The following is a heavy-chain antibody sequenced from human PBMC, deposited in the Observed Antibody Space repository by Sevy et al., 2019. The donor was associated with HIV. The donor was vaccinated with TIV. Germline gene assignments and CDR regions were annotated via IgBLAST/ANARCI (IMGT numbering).Heavy chain of an antibody. CDR2: IKQDMSEK. D-gene: IGHD3-22*01. CDR3: ARAQQVTMLVVIGGLYFDF. Sequence: GGSLRLSCAASGFTFSSYWMTWVRQAPGKGLEWVANIKQDMSEKYDAESVKGRFTISRDNARNSLYQQMESLRAEDTAVYYCARAQQVTMLVVIGGLYFDFWGQGTLVTVSS. J-gene: IGHJ4*02. CDR1: GFTFSSYW. V-gene: IGHV3-7*01.